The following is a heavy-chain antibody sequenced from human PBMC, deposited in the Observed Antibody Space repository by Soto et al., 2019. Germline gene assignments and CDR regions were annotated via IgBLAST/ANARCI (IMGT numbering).Heavy chain of an antibody. Sequence: GVSLRLSCAASGFTFSSYAMHWVRQAPGKGLEYVSAISSNGGSTYYANSVKGRFTISRDNSKNTLYLQMGSLRAEDMAVYYCARAGPDAFDIRGQGTMVTVSS. V-gene: IGHV3-64*01. J-gene: IGHJ3*02. CDR3: ARAGPDAFDI. CDR1: GFTFSSYA. D-gene: IGHD3-10*01. CDR2: ISSNGGST.